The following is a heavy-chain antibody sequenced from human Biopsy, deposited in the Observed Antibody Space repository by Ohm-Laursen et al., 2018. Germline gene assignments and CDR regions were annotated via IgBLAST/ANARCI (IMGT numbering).Heavy chain of an antibody. V-gene: IGHV1-69*06. D-gene: IGHD3-22*01. CDR1: GGTFTNHA. Sequence: SSVKVSCKASGGTFTNHAVGWVRQAPGQGLEWVGSSIPLFNTANYADKFQGRVTLTADKSTATAYMELSSLRSEDTAIYYCARFPLGAYDDSGSYRAVEHWYFDLWGRGTLVTVSS. CDR2: SIPLFNTA. CDR3: ARFPLGAYDDSGSYRAVEHWYFDL. J-gene: IGHJ2*01.